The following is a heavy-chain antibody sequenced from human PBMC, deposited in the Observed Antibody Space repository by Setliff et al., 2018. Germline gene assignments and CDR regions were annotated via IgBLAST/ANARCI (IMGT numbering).Heavy chain of an antibody. V-gene: IGHV4-34*01. D-gene: IGHD1-20*01. Sequence: SETLSLTCTVSGGSLSGASIVTWIRQPPGKGLEWIGEINHSGSTSYNPSLESRVTISIDTSKNQFSLNLRYVTAADTGLYYCARGRNIKLRLLDSWGQGKLVTVSS. CDR1: GGSLSGAS. J-gene: IGHJ4*02. CDR3: ARGRNIKLRLLDS. CDR2: INHSGST.